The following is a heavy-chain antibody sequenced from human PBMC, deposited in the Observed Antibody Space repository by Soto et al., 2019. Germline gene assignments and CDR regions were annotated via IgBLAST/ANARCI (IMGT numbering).Heavy chain of an antibody. CDR2: IDPSDSYT. CDR3: ARKDSFGDYYYYGMDV. V-gene: IGHV5-10-1*01. Sequence: SLKISCKGSGYSFTSYWISWVRQMPGKGLEWMGRIDPSDSYTNYSPSFQGHVTISADKSISTAYLQWSSLKASDTAMYYCARKDSFGDYYYYGMDVWGQGTTVTVSS. CDR1: GYSFTSYW. D-gene: IGHD5-18*01. J-gene: IGHJ6*02.